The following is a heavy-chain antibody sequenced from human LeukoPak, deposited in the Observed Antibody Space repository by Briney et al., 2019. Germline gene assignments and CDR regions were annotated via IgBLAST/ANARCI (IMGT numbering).Heavy chain of an antibody. Sequence: ASVKVSCKASGYTLTNYAFSWVRQAPGQGLEWMGWISAYNGNTNYAQKLQGRVTMTTDTSTSTAYMELRSLRSDDTAVYYCARASSAVAAAGTNFDYWGPGTLVTVSS. CDR2: ISAYNGNT. D-gene: IGHD6-19*01. CDR1: GYTLTNYA. CDR3: ARASSAVAAAGTNFDY. V-gene: IGHV1-18*01. J-gene: IGHJ4*02.